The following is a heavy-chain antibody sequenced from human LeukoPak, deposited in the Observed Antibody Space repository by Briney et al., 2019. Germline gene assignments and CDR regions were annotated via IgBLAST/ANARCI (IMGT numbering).Heavy chain of an antibody. J-gene: IGHJ3*02. CDR1: GYTFTDYY. Sequence: ASVKVSCKASGYTFTDYYMHWVRQAPRQALEWMGWINPNSGDTNYAQKFQGRVTMTRDTSISTAYMELSRLGSDDTALYSCARGDFIVGVLAAKLDIWGQTTIVTVSS. D-gene: IGHD2-15*01. V-gene: IGHV1-2*02. CDR3: ARGDFIVGVLAAKLDI. CDR2: INPNSGDT.